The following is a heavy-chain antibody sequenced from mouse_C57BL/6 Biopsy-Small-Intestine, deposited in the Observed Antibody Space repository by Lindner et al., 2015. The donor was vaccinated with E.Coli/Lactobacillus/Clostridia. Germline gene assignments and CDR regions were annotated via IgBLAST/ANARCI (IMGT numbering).Heavy chain of an antibody. CDR2: IYPGDGDT. J-gene: IGHJ1*03. Sequence: VQLQESGPELVKPGASVKISCKASGYAFSSSWMNWVKQRPGKGLEWIGRIYPGDGDTNYNGKFKGKATLTADKSSSTAYMQLSSLTSEDSAVYFCAKPGGSYGWYFDVWGTGTAVTVSS. D-gene: IGHD1-1*02. V-gene: IGHV1-82*01. CDR3: AKPGGSYGWYFDV. CDR1: GYAFSSSW.